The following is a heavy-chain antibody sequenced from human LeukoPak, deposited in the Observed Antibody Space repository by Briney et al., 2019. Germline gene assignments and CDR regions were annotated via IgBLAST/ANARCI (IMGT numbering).Heavy chain of an antibody. CDR3: ARAPSEIGGYYPEYFRH. D-gene: IGHD3-22*01. V-gene: IGHV3-74*01. J-gene: IGHJ1*01. CDR2: IKSDGST. Sequence: PGGSLRLSCAASGFTFSSYWMHWVRQAPGKGLVWASRIKSDGSTRYADSVKGRFTISRDNAKNTVSLQMTSRRAEDTGVYYCARAPSEIGGYYPEYFRHWGQGTLVIVSS. CDR1: GFTFSSYW.